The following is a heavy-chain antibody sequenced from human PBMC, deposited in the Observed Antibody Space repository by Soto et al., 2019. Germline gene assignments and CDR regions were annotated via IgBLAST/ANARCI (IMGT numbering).Heavy chain of an antibody. D-gene: IGHD3-10*01. CDR1: GASLSVHY. J-gene: IGHJ6*02. V-gene: IGHV4-34*01. CDR2: STPIGDT. Sequence: SERMSLTCVVSGASLSVHYWSWIRQVPGGGLEWLRESTPIGDTTYNPSLRSRLSMSLDTSKRHFSLNLSSVSADDTAVYYCARGGITLVWNYYYYGMDVWGQGTTVTVSS. CDR3: ARGGITLVWNYYYYGMDV.